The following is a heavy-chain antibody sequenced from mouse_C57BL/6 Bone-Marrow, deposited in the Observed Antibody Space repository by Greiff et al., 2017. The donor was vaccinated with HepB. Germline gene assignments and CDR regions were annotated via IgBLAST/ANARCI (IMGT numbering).Heavy chain of an antibody. CDR2: IDPEDGDT. J-gene: IGHJ2*01. V-gene: IGHV14-1*01. Sequence: VQLKESGAELVRPGASVKLSCTASGFNIKDYYMHWVKQRPEQGLEWIGRIDPEDGDTEYAPKFQGKATMTADTSSNTAYLQLSSLTSEDTAVYYCTTPLVIITTVVAPDYWGKGTTLTVSS. CDR1: GFNIKDYY. D-gene: IGHD1-1*01. CDR3: TTPLVIITTVVAPDY.